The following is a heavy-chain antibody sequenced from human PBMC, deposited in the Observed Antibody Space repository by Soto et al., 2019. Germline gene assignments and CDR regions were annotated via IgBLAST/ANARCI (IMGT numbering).Heavy chain of an antibody. CDR3: ARKGQGYSSGWYYPPFDY. D-gene: IGHD6-19*01. J-gene: IGHJ4*02. CDR2: ISSSSSYI. V-gene: IGHV3-21*01. CDR1: GFTFSSYS. Sequence: GGSLRLSCAASGFTFSSYSMNWVRQAPGKGLEWVSPISSSSSYIYYADSVKGRFTISRDNAKNSLYLQMNSLRAEDTAVYYCARKGQGYSSGWYYPPFDYWGQGTLVTVSS.